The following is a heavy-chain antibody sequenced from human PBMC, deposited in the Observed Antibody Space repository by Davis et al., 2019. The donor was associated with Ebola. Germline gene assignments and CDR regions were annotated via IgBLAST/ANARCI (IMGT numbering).Heavy chain of an antibody. D-gene: IGHD3-22*01. CDR2: ISVYNGNT. V-gene: IGHV1-18*01. Sequence: AASVKVSCKASGYTFTSYGISWVRQAPGQGLEWMGWISVYNGNTNYAQKLQGRVTMTTDTSTSTAYMELRSLRSDDTAVYYCARSYYYDSSGYYYFDYWGQGTLVTVSS. CDR3: ARSYYYDSSGYYYFDY. CDR1: GYTFTSYG. J-gene: IGHJ4*02.